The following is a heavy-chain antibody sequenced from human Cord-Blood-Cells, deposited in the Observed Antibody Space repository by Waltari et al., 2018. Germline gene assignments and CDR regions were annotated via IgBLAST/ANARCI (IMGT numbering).Heavy chain of an antibody. D-gene: IGHD2-15*01. CDR3: ARGTGVGAFDI. CDR2: IYTSGRT. J-gene: IGHJ3*02. Sequence: QVQLQESGPGLVKPSETLSLTCTVSGGSISSYYWSWIRQPAGTELEWIGRIYTSGRTNYNPSLKSRVTMSVDTSKNQFSLKLSSVTAADTAVYYCARGTGVGAFDIWGQGTMVTVSS. V-gene: IGHV4-4*07. CDR1: GGSISSYY.